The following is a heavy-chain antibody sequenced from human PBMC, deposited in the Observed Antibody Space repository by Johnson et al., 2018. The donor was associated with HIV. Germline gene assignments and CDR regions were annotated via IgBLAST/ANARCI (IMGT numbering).Heavy chain of an antibody. D-gene: IGHD2-21*01. CDR1: GFTFSSYA. CDR2: ISYDGGNK. CDR3: ARDVGLLAYCGGDCADAFDI. V-gene: IGHV3-30*04. Sequence: QVQLVESGGGVVQPGRSLRVSCAASGFTFSSYAMHWVRQAPGKGLEWVAVISYDGGNKYYADSVKGRFTISRDNAKNSLYLQMNSLRAEDTAVYYCARDVGLLAYCGGDCADAFDIWGQGTMVTVSS. J-gene: IGHJ3*02.